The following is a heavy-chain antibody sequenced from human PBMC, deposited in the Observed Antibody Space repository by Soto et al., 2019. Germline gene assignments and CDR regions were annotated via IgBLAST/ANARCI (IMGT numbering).Heavy chain of an antibody. V-gene: IGHV1-46*01. CDR3: ARDQRHYDILTGYYFYGMDV. D-gene: IGHD3-9*01. CDR1: GYTFTSYY. J-gene: IGHJ6*02. Sequence: ASVKVSCKASGYTFTSYYMHWLRQAPGQGLEWMGIINPSSGSTSFSQKFQDRVTMTRDTSTSTVYMELNSLRSDDTAVYYCARDQRHYDILTGYYFYGMDVWGQGTTVTVSS. CDR2: INPSSGST.